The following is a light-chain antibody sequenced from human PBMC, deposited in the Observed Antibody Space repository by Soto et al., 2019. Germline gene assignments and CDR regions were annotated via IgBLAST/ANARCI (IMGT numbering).Light chain of an antibody. Sequence: QSALTQPASVSGSPGQSITISCTGTSSDIGFYNYVSWYQQYPGKAPNLLIYGVTNRPSGVSYRFSGSKSGSTASLTISGLRDEDEADYYCSSYSTSFLYVSGNGTKVTVL. CDR3: SSYSTSFLYV. CDR1: SSDIGFYNY. V-gene: IGLV2-14*03. CDR2: GVT. J-gene: IGLJ1*01.